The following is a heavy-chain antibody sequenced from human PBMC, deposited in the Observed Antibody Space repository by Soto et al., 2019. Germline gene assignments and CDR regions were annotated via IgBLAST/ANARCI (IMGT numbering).Heavy chain of an antibody. V-gene: IGHV4-59*01. CDR1: GGSISSYY. J-gene: IGHJ4*02. Sequence: PSETLSLTCTVSGGSISSYYWSWIRQPPGKGLEWIGYIYYSGSTNYNPSLKSRVTISVDTSKNQFSLKLSSVTAADTAVYYCASLDWLLYPRFDYWGQGTLVTVSS. CDR2: IYYSGST. CDR3: ASLDWLLYPRFDY. D-gene: IGHD3-9*01.